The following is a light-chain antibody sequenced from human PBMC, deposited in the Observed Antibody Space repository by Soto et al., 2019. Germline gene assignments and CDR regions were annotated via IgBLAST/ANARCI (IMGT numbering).Light chain of an antibody. Sequence: IQMTQSPSALSASVGDRVTITCRASQAISSSLAWYQQKPGKPPKLLIYDASTLQSGVPSRFSGTASGTDFTLTINSLQPEDFATYYCQQFNNWPVTFGPGTKVDIK. CDR3: QQFNNWPVT. J-gene: IGKJ3*01. V-gene: IGKV1D-13*01. CDR2: DAS. CDR1: QAISSS.